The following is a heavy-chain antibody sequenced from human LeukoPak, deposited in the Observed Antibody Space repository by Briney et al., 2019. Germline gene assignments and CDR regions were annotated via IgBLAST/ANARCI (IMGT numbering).Heavy chain of an antibody. CDR1: GASLIASTSF. CDR2: LFYDGTT. D-gene: IGHD2-21*02. J-gene: IGHJ5*02. CDR3: ARHTLVTAISTHNWFDP. V-gene: IGHV4-39*01. Sequence: PSETLSLTCSVSGASLIASTSFWAWIRQPPGRGLEWIGSLFYDGTTFYSPFLKTRVTISVDTSMNQISLRLDSVTAADTAVYYCARHTLVTAISTHNWFDPWGQGTLVTVSS.